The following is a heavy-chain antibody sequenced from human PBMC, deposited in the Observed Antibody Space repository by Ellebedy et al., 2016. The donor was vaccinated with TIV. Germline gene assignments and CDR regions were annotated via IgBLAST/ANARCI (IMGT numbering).Heavy chain of an antibody. Sequence: GESLKISXAVSGFTLSSNNMNWVRQGPGKGLEWVSAISGSGGSTYYADSVKGRFTISRDNSKNTLYLQMNSLRAEDTAVYYCAKDLGDGYNLNYYGMDVWGQGTTVTVSS. CDR1: GFTLSSNN. D-gene: IGHD5-24*01. CDR3: AKDLGDGYNLNYYGMDV. J-gene: IGHJ6*02. V-gene: IGHV3-23*01. CDR2: ISGSGGST.